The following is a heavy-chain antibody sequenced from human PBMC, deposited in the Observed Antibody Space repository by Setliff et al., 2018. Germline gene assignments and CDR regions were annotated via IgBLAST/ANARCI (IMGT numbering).Heavy chain of an antibody. Sequence: SETLSLTCTVSDGSLYSGNYYWTWIRQPAGKALEWIGHIHGTEGTHYNPSLKSRVTLSVDTSNNQFSLKVSSVTAADTAVHYCARAPPNRYSGSYEYFYMDVWGKGTTVTVSS. V-gene: IGHV4-61*09. J-gene: IGHJ6*03. CDR2: IHGTEGT. D-gene: IGHD1-26*01. CDR3: ARAPPNRYSGSYEYFYMDV. CDR1: DGSLYSGNYY.